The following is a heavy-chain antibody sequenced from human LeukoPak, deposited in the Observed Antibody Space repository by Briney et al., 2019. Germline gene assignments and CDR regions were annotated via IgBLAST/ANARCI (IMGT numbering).Heavy chain of an antibody. CDR3: ARRNYYDSTGYFPY. V-gene: IGHV4-4*02. Sequence: PSETLSLTCEVSGASISSSNWWSWVRQPPGKGLEWIGEIHQSGSTNYNPSLKSRVTISVDKSKNQFSLKLSSVTAADTAVYYCARRNYYDSTGYFPYWGQGTLVTVSS. J-gene: IGHJ4*02. D-gene: IGHD3-22*01. CDR2: IHQSGST. CDR1: GASISSSNW.